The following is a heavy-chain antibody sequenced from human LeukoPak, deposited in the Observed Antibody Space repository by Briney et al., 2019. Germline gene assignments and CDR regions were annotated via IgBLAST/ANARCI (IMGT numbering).Heavy chain of an antibody. D-gene: IGHD2-2*02. CDR2: INHSGST. CDR3: ARGTEDIVVVPAAISGFDY. CDR1: GGSFSGYY. V-gene: IGHV4-34*01. J-gene: IGHJ4*02. Sequence: KSSETLSLTCAVYGGSFSGYYWSWIRQPPGKGLEWIGEINHSGSTNYNPSLKSRVTMSVDTSKNQFSLKLSSVTAADTAVYYCARGTEDIVVVPAAISGFDYWGQGTLVTVSS.